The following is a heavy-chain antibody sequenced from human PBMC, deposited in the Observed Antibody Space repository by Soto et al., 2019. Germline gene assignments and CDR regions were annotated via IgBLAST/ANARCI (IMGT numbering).Heavy chain of an antibody. Sequence: QVQLVQSGAEVRKPGASVKVSCKASGYTFNNYFMHWVRQAPAQGLEWMGVITPSSGSTTYAQRFQGRLTMTRDTSTRTVYMELRSLRSEDTAVYFCARDLVPIWNYVGLAPGAQHWFDPWGQGTLVTVSS. J-gene: IGHJ5*02. V-gene: IGHV1-46*02. CDR3: ARDLVPIWNYVGLAPGAQHWFDP. CDR2: ITPSSGST. D-gene: IGHD1-7*01. CDR1: GYTFNNYF.